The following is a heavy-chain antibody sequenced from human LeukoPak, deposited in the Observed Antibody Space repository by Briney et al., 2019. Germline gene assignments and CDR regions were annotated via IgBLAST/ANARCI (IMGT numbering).Heavy chain of an antibody. D-gene: IGHD3-16*01. Sequence: GGSLRLSCAASGFTFDDYAMHWVRQAPGKGLEWVSLISGDGTTPYYADSVKGRFTISRDNSKNSLYLQMNSLRAEDTAVYYCARDASLEGDRVEYWGQGTVVTVSS. J-gene: IGHJ4*02. CDR1: GFTFDDYA. V-gene: IGHV3-43*02. CDR2: ISGDGTTP. CDR3: ARDASLEGDRVEY.